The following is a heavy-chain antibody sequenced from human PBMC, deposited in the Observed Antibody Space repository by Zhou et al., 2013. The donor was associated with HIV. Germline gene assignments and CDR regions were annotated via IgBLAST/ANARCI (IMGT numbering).Heavy chain of an antibody. CDR2: IIPIFGTA. V-gene: IGHV1-69*05. CDR3: ARVVVYPVVPAAIAPVETSNWFDP. CDR1: GGTFSSYA. J-gene: IGHJ5*02. Sequence: QVQLVQSGAEVKKPGSSVKVSCKASGGTFSSYAISWVRQAPGQGLEWMGGIIPIFGTANYAQKFQGRVTITTDESTSTAYMELSSLRSEDTAVYYCARVVVYPVVPAAIAPVETSNWFDPWGQGTLVTVSS. D-gene: IGHD2-2*02.